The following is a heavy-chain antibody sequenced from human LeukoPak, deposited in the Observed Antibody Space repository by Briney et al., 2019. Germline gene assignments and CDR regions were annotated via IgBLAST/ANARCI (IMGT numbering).Heavy chain of an antibody. J-gene: IGHJ4*02. CDR1: GGSISSSSYY. Sequence: KSSETRALTCTVSGGSISSSSYYWGWIRQHPGKGLEWIGNIYYSGSTYYNPSLKSRVTISADTSKNQFSLKLSSVTAADSAMYYCARLGSSAPLYYFDYSGQGTLVTVSS. V-gene: IGHV4-39*01. CDR2: IYYSGST. CDR3: ARLGSSAPLYYFDY. D-gene: IGHD6-19*01.